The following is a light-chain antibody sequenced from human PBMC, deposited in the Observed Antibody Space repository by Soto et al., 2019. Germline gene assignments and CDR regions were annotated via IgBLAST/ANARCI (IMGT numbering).Light chain of an antibody. J-gene: IGKJ5*01. V-gene: IGKV3-15*01. Sequence: ETVLTQSPGTLSLSPGERATLSCRASQSVSSIYLAWYQQKPGQAPRLLIFAASSRAAGVPARFSGSGSETEFTLTIRSLQSEDFAVYFCQQYNNWPSFGQGTRLEIK. CDR2: AAS. CDR3: QQYNNWPS. CDR1: QSVSSIY.